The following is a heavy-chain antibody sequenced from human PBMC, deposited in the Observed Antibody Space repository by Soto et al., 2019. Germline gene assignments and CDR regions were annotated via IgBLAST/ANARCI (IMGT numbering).Heavy chain of an antibody. CDR3: ARDVGIAVAGTLDY. D-gene: IGHD6-19*01. V-gene: IGHV1-69*04. CDR2: IIPILGIA. J-gene: IGHJ4*02. Sequence: ASVKVSCKASGGTFSSYTISWVRQAPGQGLEWMGRIIPILGIANYAQKFQGRVTITADKSTSTAYMELSSLRSEDTAVYYCARDVGIAVAGTLDYWGQGTLVTVSS. CDR1: GGTFSSYT.